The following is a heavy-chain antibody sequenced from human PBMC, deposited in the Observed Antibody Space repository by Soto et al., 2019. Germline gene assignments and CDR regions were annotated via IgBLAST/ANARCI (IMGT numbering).Heavy chain of an antibody. CDR3: ARRIEQGQLEA. V-gene: IGHV1-3*01. CDR2: INPDNGNT. CDR1: GYTFTRYT. Sequence: ASLKVSCKASGYTFTRYTMNWVRQAPGQRLEWMGWINPDNGNTKSSQKFQDRVIITRDTSASTAYMDLSSLRSEDTAVYYCARRIEQGQLEAWGQGTLVIVSS. D-gene: IGHD6-6*01. J-gene: IGHJ5*02.